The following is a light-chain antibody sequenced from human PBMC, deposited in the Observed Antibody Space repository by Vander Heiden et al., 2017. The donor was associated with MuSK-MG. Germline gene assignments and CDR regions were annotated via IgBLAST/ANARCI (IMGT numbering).Light chain of an antibody. CDR2: AAS. V-gene: IGKV1-39*01. J-gene: IGKJ1*01. Sequence: DIQMTQSPSSLSASVGDRVTITCRAGQNVNIYFNWYQQKPGKAPRLLIYAASSLQSGVPSRFSGSGSGTDFTLTISSLQPEDFATYYCQQSSSTPWTFGHGTKVEI. CDR3: QQSSSTPWT. CDR1: QNVNIY.